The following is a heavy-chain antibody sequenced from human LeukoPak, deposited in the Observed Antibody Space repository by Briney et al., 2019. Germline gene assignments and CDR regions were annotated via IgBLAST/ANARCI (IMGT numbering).Heavy chain of an antibody. V-gene: IGHV3-21*06. Sequence: PVGSLRLSCAASGFTFSNYGMNSVRQAPGQGLECVSFSDTSGMFVYYGDSLQGRFTTARENAKNLLFLQMNGLRAEDTAPYYCARGRSITLLRGVAMSDGFDIWGQGDMVAVSS. J-gene: IGHJ3*02. CDR1: GFTFSNYG. D-gene: IGHD3-10*01. CDR2: SDTSGMFV. CDR3: ARGRSITLLRGVAMSDGFDI.